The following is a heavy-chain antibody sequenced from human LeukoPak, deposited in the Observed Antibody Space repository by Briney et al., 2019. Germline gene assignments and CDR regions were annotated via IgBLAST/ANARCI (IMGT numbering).Heavy chain of an antibody. V-gene: IGHV3-7*01. D-gene: IGHD5-12*01. J-gene: IGHJ4*02. CDR1: GFPFSTYW. CDR2: IKNDGSEK. Sequence: PGGSLRLSCAASGFPFSTYWITWVRQAPGKGLEWVANIKNDGSEKYYVDSAKGRFTISRDNAENSLFLQMNSLRVEDTAIYYCTRDSGLTGYDLLDYWGQGTLVTVSS. CDR3: TRDSGLTGYDLLDY.